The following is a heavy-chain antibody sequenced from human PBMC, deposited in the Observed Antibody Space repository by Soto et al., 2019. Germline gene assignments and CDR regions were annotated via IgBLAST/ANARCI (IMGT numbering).Heavy chain of an antibody. CDR1: GYTFTSYA. V-gene: IGHV1-3*01. CDR3: ARVEEVTSAFDI. D-gene: IGHD3-3*01. Sequence: ASVKVSCKASGYTFTSYAMHWVRQAPGQRLEWMGWINAGNGNTKYSQKFQGRVTITRDTSASTAYMELSSLRSEDTAVYYCARVEEVTSAFDIWGQGTMVTVSS. CDR2: INAGNGNT. J-gene: IGHJ3*02.